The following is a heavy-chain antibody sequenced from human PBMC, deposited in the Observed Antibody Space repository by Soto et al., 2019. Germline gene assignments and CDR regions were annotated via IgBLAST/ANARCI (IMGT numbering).Heavy chain of an antibody. J-gene: IGHJ6*02. CDR1: GFTFSSYA. Sequence: GGSLRLSCAASGFTFSSYAMHWVRQAPGKGLEWVAVISYDGSNKYYADSVKGRFTISRDNSKNTLYLQMNSLRAEDTAVYYCARQYSSGPQPPWRYGMDVRGQGTTVTVSS. CDR3: ARQYSSGPQPPWRYGMDV. CDR2: ISYDGSNK. D-gene: IGHD6-19*01. V-gene: IGHV3-30-3*01.